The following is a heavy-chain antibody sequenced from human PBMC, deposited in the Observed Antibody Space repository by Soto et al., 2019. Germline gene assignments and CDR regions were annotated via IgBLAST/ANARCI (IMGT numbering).Heavy chain of an antibody. CDR2: ISYDGSNK. J-gene: IGHJ4*02. CDR1: GFTFSDYY. Sequence: GGSLRLSCAASGFTFSDYYMSWIRQAPGKGLEWVAVISYDGSNKYYADSVKGRFTISRDNSKNTLYLQMNSLRAEDTAVYYCAKALDSSGYQIDYWGQGTLVTVSS. CDR3: AKALDSSGYQIDY. D-gene: IGHD3-22*01. V-gene: IGHV3-30*18.